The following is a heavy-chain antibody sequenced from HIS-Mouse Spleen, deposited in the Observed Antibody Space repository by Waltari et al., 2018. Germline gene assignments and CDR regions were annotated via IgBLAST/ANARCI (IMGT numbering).Heavy chain of an antibody. D-gene: IGHD6-13*01. CDR2: ISYDGSNK. Sequence: QVQLVESGGGVVQPGRSLRLSCAASGFTFSSYGMHWVRQAPGKGLEWVAVISYDGSNKYYADSVKGRFTISRDNSKTTLYLQMNSLRAEDTAVYYCAKDGSSSDLYFDYWGQGTLVTVSS. J-gene: IGHJ4*02. CDR3: AKDGSSSDLYFDY. V-gene: IGHV3-30*18. CDR1: GFTFSSYG.